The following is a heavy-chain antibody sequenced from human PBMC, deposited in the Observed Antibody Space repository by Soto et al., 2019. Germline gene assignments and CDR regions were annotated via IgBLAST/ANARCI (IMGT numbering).Heavy chain of an antibody. CDR3: ARYSPPLYSGYDLVDY. CDR1: GGSISSGGYY. Sequence: QVQLQESGPGLVKPSQTLSLTCTVSGGSISSGGYYWSWIRQHPGKGLEWIGYIYYSGSTYYNPSLKSRVTIAVDTSKNQFSLKLSSVTAADTAVYYCARYSPPLYSGYDLVDYWGQGTLVTVSS. V-gene: IGHV4-31*03. J-gene: IGHJ4*02. CDR2: IYYSGST. D-gene: IGHD5-12*01.